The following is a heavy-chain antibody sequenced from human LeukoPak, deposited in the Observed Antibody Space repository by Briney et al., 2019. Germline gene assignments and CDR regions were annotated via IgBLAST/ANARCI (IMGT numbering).Heavy chain of an antibody. CDR1: GFTFSSYA. J-gene: IGHJ6*03. CDR3: ARARRAYYYGSGSYPPWYYYYYMDV. V-gene: IGHV3-30*04. D-gene: IGHD3-10*01. CDR2: ISYDGSNK. Sequence: PGGSLRLSCAASGFTFSSYAMHWVRQAPGKGLEWVAVISYDGSNKYYADSVKGRFTISRDNSKNTLYLQMNSLRAEDTAVYYCARARRAYYYGSGSYPPWYYYYYMDVWGKGTTVTVSS.